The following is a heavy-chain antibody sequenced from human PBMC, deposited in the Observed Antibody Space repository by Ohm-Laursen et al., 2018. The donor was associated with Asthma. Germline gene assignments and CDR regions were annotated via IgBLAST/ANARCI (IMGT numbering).Heavy chain of an antibody. D-gene: IGHD2-21*01. Sequence: ASVKVSCKSSGYSLSSNAISWVRQAPGQRPEWMGWIYIRDTNYAPKFRDRITLSTDTSTNTAYMDLRSLRSDDTAVYYCVRDVVDRFDFWGQGSLVIVSS. CDR3: VRDVVDRFDF. CDR1: GYSLSSNA. J-gene: IGHJ4*02. V-gene: IGHV1-18*04. CDR2: IYIRDT.